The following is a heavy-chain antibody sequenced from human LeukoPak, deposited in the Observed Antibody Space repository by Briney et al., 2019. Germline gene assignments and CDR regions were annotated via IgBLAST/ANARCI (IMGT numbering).Heavy chain of an antibody. Sequence: PGGSLRLSCAASGFTVSSKYMAWVRQAPGKGLEWVSAMYSGGSAYYADSVKGRFTISRDNSNDTLYLQMNSLRADDTAAYYCARGEWLRSGSHYFDFWGQGTLVTVSS. CDR2: MYSGGSA. CDR1: GFTVSSKY. J-gene: IGHJ4*02. CDR3: ARGEWLRSGSHYFDF. D-gene: IGHD5-12*01. V-gene: IGHV3-53*01.